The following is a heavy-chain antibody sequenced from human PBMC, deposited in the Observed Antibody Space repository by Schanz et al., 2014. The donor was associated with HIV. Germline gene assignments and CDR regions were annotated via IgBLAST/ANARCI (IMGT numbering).Heavy chain of an antibody. CDR3: AKGSSLWSFYYGMDV. D-gene: IGHD3-10*01. CDR2: IWYDGGIK. CDR1: RLTFSGYS. V-gene: IGHV3-30*02. J-gene: IGHJ6*02. Sequence: VQLVESGGGLVKPGGSLRLACAGSRLTFSGYSMNWVRQAPGKGLEWVAVIWYDGGIKYYADPAKGRFTISRDNSKNTLYLQMNSLRAEDTAVYYCAKGSSLWSFYYGMDVWGQGTTVTVSS.